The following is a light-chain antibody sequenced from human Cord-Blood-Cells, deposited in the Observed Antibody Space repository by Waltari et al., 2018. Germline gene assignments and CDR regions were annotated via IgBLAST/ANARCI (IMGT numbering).Light chain of an antibody. CDR2: DVS. CDR3: CSYAGSYTLM. Sequence: QSALTQPRSVSGSPGQSVTISCTGTSRDVGGYNYVSWYQQHPGKSPKLMLYDVSKRPSGVPDRFSGSKSGNTASLTIPGLQAEDEADYYCCSYAGSYTLMFGGGTKLTVL. V-gene: IGLV2-11*01. J-gene: IGLJ3*02. CDR1: SRDVGGYNY.